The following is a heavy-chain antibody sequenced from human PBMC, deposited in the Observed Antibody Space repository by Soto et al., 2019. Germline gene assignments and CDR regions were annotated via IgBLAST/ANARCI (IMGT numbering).Heavy chain of an antibody. CDR3: AKGNGSGNYYKSAFDY. V-gene: IGHV3-9*01. CDR1: GFTFDDYV. CDR2: ISWGSGSI. J-gene: IGHJ4*02. Sequence: EVQLVESGGGLVQPGGSLRLSCAASGFTFDDYVMHWVRQAPGKGLEWVSGISWGSGSIGYADSLKGRFTISRDNAKNSLYLQMNSLRAEDTALYYCAKGNGSGNYYKSAFDYWGQGTLVTVSS. D-gene: IGHD3-10*01.